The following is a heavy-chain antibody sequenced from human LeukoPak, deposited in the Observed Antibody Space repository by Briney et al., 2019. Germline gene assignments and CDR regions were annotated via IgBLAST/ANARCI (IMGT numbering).Heavy chain of an antibody. Sequence: WASVKVSCKASGYTFTGYYMHWVRQAPGQGLERMGWINPNSGGTNYAQKFQGRVTMTRDTSISTAYMELSRLRSDDTAVYYCARGSSSWYRGNWFDPWGQGTLVTVSS. V-gene: IGHV1-2*02. CDR1: GYTFTGYY. CDR3: ARGSSSWYRGNWFDP. J-gene: IGHJ5*02. D-gene: IGHD6-13*01. CDR2: INPNSGGT.